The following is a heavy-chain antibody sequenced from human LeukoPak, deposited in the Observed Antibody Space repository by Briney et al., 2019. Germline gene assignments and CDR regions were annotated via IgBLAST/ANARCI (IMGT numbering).Heavy chain of an antibody. D-gene: IGHD5-18*01. CDR3: ASGGTAMDAFDY. V-gene: IGHV4-61*01. Sequence: SETLSLTCTVSGGSIRSSYYYWSWIRQPPGKGLEWIGYIYYSGSTNYNPSLKSRVTISVDTSKNQFSLKLSSVTAADTAVYYCASGGTAMDAFDYWGQGTLVTVSS. CDR1: GGSIRSSYYY. CDR2: IYYSGST. J-gene: IGHJ4*02.